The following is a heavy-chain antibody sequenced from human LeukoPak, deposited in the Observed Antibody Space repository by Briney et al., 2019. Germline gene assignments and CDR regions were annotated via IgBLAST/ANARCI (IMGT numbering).Heavy chain of an antibody. CDR2: INHSGST. Sequence: KPSETLSLTCAVSGGSFSAYFWNWIRQPPGKGLEWIGEINHSGSTNYNPSLKSRVTISVDTSKNQFSLKLTSVTAADTAVYYCAKGTSSGWYYFDYWGQGTLVTVSS. CDR3: AKGTSSGWYYFDY. D-gene: IGHD6-19*01. CDR1: GGSFSAYF. V-gene: IGHV4-34*01. J-gene: IGHJ4*02.